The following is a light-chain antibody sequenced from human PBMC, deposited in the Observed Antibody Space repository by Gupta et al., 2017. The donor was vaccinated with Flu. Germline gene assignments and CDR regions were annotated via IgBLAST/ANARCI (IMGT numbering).Light chain of an antibody. V-gene: IGKV1-39*01. CDR2: VAS. J-gene: IGKJ4*02. Sequence: DILVTPSPSSLSASVGDTVTITCRTSEIINTYLNWYHQKPGKAPKLLIYVASHLHSGVPARFSGSGSGTDFTLTISNIELEDFATYYCKQGQKTRLTFGEGTKVEI. CDR1: EIINTY. CDR3: KQGQKTRLT.